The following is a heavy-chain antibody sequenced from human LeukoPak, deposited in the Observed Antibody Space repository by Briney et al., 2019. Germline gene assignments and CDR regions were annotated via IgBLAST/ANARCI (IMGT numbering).Heavy chain of an antibody. D-gene: IGHD4-17*01. CDR3: ARDFYGGALDL. Sequence: GGSLRLSCAASGFTFRSYGMHWVRQAPGKGLEWVSVLWYNGKTHYADSVKDRFTISRDDSKNTLYLEMKSLRVEDTAIFYCARDFYGGALDLWGQGTLVIVSS. J-gene: IGHJ3*01. V-gene: IGHV3-33*01. CDR1: GFTFRSYG. CDR2: LWYNGKT.